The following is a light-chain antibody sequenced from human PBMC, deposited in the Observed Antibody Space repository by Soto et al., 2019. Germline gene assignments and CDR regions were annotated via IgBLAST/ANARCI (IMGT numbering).Light chain of an antibody. Sequence: DIQMTQSPSSLSASVGDRVTITCRASQGISNFLAWYQQKPGKVPKLLISAASTLQSGVPSRFSGSGSGKEFTLTITSLQPEDVATYYCQKYSSVITFGQGTRLEI. V-gene: IGKV1-27*01. CDR2: AAS. CDR1: QGISNF. J-gene: IGKJ5*01. CDR3: QKYSSVIT.